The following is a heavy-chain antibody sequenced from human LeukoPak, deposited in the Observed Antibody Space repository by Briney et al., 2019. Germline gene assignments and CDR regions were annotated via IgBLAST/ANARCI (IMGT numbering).Heavy chain of an antibody. Sequence: ASVKVSCKASGYTFTSYDISWVRQAPGQGLEWMGWINPNSGGTNYAQKFQGRVTMTRDTSISTAYMELSRLRSDDTAVYYCASMVIKPYYYYMDVWGKGTTVTISS. J-gene: IGHJ6*03. CDR3: ASMVIKPYYYYMDV. CDR1: GYTFTSYD. D-gene: IGHD3-22*01. V-gene: IGHV1-2*02. CDR2: INPNSGGT.